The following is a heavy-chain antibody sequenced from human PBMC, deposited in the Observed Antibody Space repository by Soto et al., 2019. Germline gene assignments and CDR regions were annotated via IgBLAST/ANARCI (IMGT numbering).Heavy chain of an antibody. V-gene: IGHV3-48*03. J-gene: IGHJ4*02. CDR2: IGSSGSIM. D-gene: IGHD3-3*01. Sequence: LRLSCAASGFSFISYEMNWVRQAPGKGLEWISYIGSSGSIMYYADSVKGRFTISRDNAKNSLYLQMDSLRAEDTAVYFCARDPTIFGVVIAHFDSWGQGTLVTVSS. CDR3: ARDPTIFGVVIAHFDS. CDR1: GFSFISYE.